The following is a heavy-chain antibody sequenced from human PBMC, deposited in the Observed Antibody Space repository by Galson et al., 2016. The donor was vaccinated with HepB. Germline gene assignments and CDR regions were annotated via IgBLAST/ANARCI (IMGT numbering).Heavy chain of an antibody. Sequence: SLRLSCAASGFTFSYYAMYWVRQAPGKGLEWMAVISSDGSNKYYADSVKGRFTISRDNSKNTLYLQSNSLRPEDTAVYYCAKLVGDAFDFWGQGAMVSVSS. CDR1: GFTFSYYA. V-gene: IGHV3-30*18. J-gene: IGHJ3*01. D-gene: IGHD2-15*01. CDR3: AKLVGDAFDF. CDR2: ISSDGSNK.